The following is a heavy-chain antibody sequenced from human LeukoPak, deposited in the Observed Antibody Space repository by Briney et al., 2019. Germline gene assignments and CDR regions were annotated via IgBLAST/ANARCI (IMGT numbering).Heavy chain of an antibody. V-gene: IGHV3-48*02. Sequence: GGSLRLSCTASGFTFHFYSMTWVGQAPGKGLECVTYISSRSTNIYYTDSVKGRFTVSRDNAKHSLNLKMNSLRDEDTPVYYCARGEDYCGQGPLGTVSS. J-gene: IGHJ4*02. CDR1: GFTFHFYS. CDR2: ISSRSTNI. CDR3: ARGEDY.